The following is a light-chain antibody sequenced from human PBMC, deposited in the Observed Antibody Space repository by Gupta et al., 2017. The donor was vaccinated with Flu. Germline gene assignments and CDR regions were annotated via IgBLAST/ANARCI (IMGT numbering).Light chain of an antibody. J-gene: IGLJ2*01. CDR3: HSPDTSLGVVV. V-gene: IGLV1-51*01. CDR2: DNN. CDR1: SSDVGNNY. Sequence: KGTSSSTGSSSDVGNNYFYCYHHTPAPAPKLLIYDNNRRNSGIPDRFSGSNYATSATVSITRLQTGDDADYYCHSPDTSLGVVVFGGGTKLTVL.